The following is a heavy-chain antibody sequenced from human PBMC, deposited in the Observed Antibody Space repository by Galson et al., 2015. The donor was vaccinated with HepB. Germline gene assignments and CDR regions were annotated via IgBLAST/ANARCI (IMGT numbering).Heavy chain of an antibody. CDR2: IDPSDSYT. CDR1: GYSFNSYW. D-gene: IGHD2-21*01. Sequence: QSGAEVKKPGESLRISCKGSGYSFNSYWISWVRQMPGKGLEWMGRIDPSDSYTNFSPSFEGHVAISADKSISTANLQWSSLKASDTAMYYCARRAPYCGGDCYALDIWGQGTMVTVSS. V-gene: IGHV5-10-1*01. J-gene: IGHJ3*02. CDR3: ARRAPYCGGDCYALDI.